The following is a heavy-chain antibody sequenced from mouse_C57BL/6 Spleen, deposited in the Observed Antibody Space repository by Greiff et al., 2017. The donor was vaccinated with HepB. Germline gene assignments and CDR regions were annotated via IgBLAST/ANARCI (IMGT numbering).Heavy chain of an antibody. CDR2: IDPSDSYT. V-gene: IGHV1-50*01. J-gene: IGHJ2*01. CDR3: LITTVVARDY. Sequence: QVQLQQSGAELVKPGASVKLSCKASGYTFTSYWMQWVKQRPGQGLEWIGEIDPSDSYTNYNQKFKGKATLTVDTSSSTAYMQLSSLTSEDSAVYYCLITTVVARDYWGQGTTLTVSS. CDR1: GYTFTSYW. D-gene: IGHD1-1*01.